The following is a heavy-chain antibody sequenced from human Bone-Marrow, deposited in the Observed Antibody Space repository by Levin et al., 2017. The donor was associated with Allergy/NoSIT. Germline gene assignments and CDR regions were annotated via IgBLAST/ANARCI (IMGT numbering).Heavy chain of an antibody. Sequence: GASVKVSCKASGGTFSSYAISWVRQAPGQGLEWMGGIIPIFGTANYAQKFQGRVTITADESTSTAYMELSSLRSEDTAVYYCASTSERYDSSGYYSSFDYWGQGTLVTVSS. V-gene: IGHV1-69*13. CDR3: ASTSERYDSSGYYSSFDY. CDR1: GGTFSSYA. CDR2: IIPIFGTA. D-gene: IGHD3-22*01. J-gene: IGHJ4*02.